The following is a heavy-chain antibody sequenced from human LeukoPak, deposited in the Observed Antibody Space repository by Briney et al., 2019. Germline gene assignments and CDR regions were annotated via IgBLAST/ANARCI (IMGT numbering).Heavy chain of an antibody. CDR2: ISSSGSTI. J-gene: IGHJ2*01. Sequence: GGSLRLSCAASGFTSSDYYMSWIRQAPGKGLEWVSYISSSGSTIYYADSVKGRFTISRDNAKNSLYLQMNSLRAEDTAVYYCARQNYGLVVVVAHWYFDLWGRGTLVTVSS. CDR1: GFTSSDYY. CDR3: ARQNYGLVVVVAHWYFDL. D-gene: IGHD2-15*01. V-gene: IGHV3-11*04.